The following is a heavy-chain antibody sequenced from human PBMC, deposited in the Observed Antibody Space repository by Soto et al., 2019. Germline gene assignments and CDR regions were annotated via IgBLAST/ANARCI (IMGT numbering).Heavy chain of an antibody. CDR2: IKSKTDGGTT. D-gene: IGHD7-27*01. V-gene: IGHV3-15*07. J-gene: IGHJ3*02. Sequence: GESLKISCAASGFTFSNAWMNWVRQAPGKGLEWVGRIKSKTDGGTTDYAAPVKGRFTISRDDSKNTLYLQMNSLKTEDTAVYYCTTDNWGFNDAFDIWGQGTMVTVSS. CDR1: GFTFSNAW. CDR3: TTDNWGFNDAFDI.